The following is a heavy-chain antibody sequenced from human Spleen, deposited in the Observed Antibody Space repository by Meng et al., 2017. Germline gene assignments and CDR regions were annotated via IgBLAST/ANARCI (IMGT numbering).Heavy chain of an antibody. CDR2: IYYSGST. CDR3: ARQGYTYGYGPNWFDP. V-gene: IGHV4-59*08. J-gene: IGHJ5*02. CDR1: GGSISSYY. D-gene: IGHD5-18*01. Sequence: GSLRLSCTVSGGSISSYYWSWIRQPPGKGLEWIGYIYYSGSTNYNPSLKSRVTISVDTSKNQFSLKLSSVTAADTAVYYCARQGYTYGYGPNWFDPWGQGTLVTVSS.